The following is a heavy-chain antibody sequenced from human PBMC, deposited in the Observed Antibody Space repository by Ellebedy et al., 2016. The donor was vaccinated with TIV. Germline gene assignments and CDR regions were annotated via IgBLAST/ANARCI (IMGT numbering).Heavy chain of an antibody. V-gene: IGHV1-2*02. CDR2: IDPRTGGT. Sequence: ASVKVSCXASGYTFINYYLHWVRQAPGQGLEWMGWIDPRTGGTNLAQKFQGRVALTRDTSITTVYMDLSGLTADDTAMYFCARLGITGTKVDYWGLGTLVTVSS. J-gene: IGHJ4*02. CDR3: ARLGITGTKVDY. D-gene: IGHD1/OR15-1a*01. CDR1: GYTFINYY.